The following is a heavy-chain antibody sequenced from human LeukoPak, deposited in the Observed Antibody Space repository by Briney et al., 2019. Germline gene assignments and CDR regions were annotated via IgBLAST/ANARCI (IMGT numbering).Heavy chain of an antibody. CDR1: GYTFTGYY. V-gene: IGHV1-2*02. D-gene: IGHD3/OR15-3a*01. CDR3: ARDYWTGYYFDI. J-gene: IGHJ3*02. Sequence: ASVKVSCKASGYTFTGYYMHWVRQAPGQGLEWMGWINPKSGVTNSAPKFQDRVTVTRDTSISTAFMEVSRLRSDDTAVYYCARDYWTGYYFDIWGQGTMVTVSS. CDR2: INPKSGVT.